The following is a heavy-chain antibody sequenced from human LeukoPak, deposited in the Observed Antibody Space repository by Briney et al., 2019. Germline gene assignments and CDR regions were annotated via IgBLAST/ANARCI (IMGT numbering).Heavy chain of an antibody. V-gene: IGHV4-34*01. CDR1: GGSFSGYY. CDR3: ASSRDGYNYDAFAI. CDR2: INHSGST. J-gene: IGHJ3*02. D-gene: IGHD5-24*01. Sequence: SETLSLTCAVYGGSFSGYYWSWIRQPPGKGLEWIGEINHSGSTNYNPSLKSRVTISVDTSKNQFSLKLSSVTAADTAVYYCASSRDGYNYDAFAIWGQGTMVTVSS.